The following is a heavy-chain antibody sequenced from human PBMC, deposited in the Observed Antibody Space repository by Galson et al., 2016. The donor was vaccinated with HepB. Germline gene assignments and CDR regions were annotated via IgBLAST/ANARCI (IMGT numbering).Heavy chain of an antibody. Sequence: SLRLSCAASGFTFSSYGMHWVRQAPGKGLEWVAVIWYDGSNKYYADSVKGRVTISSDNSKNTLYLQVNSLRAEDTAVYYCARGVKGHQAGTFYYYYGMDVWGQGTTVTVSS. CDR2: IWYDGSNK. D-gene: IGHD3-16*01. CDR1: GFTFSSYG. V-gene: IGHV3-33*01. CDR3: ARGVKGHQAGTFYYYYGMDV. J-gene: IGHJ6*02.